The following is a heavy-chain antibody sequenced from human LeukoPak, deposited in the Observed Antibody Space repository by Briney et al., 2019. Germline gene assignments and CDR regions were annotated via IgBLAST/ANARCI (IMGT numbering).Heavy chain of an antibody. CDR1: GYIFTTYW. CDR3: ARRPTSSGIGDNLDY. Sequence: GESLKISCQGPGYIFTTYWISWVRQLPGKGLEWMGRINPSDSYTNYTPSFQGHATISADKSISTAYLQWSSLKASDTAMYYCARRPTSSGIGDNLDYWGQGTLVTVSS. V-gene: IGHV5-10-1*01. J-gene: IGHJ4*02. D-gene: IGHD6-6*01. CDR2: INPSDSYT.